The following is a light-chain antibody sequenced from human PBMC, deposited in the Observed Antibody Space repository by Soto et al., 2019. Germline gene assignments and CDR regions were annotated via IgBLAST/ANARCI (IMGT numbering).Light chain of an antibody. Sequence: DIQMTQSPSTLSASVGDRVTITCRASQNIRSWLAWYQQKPGKAPELLNYSASGLESGVSSRFSGSGFGTEFTLTISSLQPDDLATYYCQEYNGDSGLTFGGGTKLEIK. CDR3: QEYNGDSGLT. CDR2: SAS. V-gene: IGKV1-5*03. CDR1: QNIRSW. J-gene: IGKJ4*01.